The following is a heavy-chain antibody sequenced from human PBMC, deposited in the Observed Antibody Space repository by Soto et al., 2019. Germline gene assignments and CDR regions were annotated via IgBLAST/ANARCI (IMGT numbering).Heavy chain of an antibody. D-gene: IGHD2-2*01. CDR2: IRSKAYGGTT. Sequence: GGSLRLSCTASGFTFGDYAMSWFRQAPGKGLEWVGFIRSKAYGGTTEYAASVKGRFTISRDDSKSIAYLQMNSLKTEDTAVYYCTRDMLYCSSTSCYQGAYYYYGMDVWGQGTTVTVSS. J-gene: IGHJ6*02. CDR1: GFTFGDYA. V-gene: IGHV3-49*03. CDR3: TRDMLYCSSTSCYQGAYYYYGMDV.